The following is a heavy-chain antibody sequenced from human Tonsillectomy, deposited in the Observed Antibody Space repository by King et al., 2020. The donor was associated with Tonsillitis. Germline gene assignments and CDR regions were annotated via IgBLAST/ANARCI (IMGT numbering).Heavy chain of an antibody. CDR3: ARDLYIVVVPVPSASPDGMDV. D-gene: IGHD2-2*01. Sequence: VQLVESGGGLVQPGGSLRLSCAASGFTFSSYWMHWVRQAPGKGLVWVSRINSDGNSTSYADSVKGRFTISRDNAKNTLYLQMNSLRAEDTAVYYCARDLYIVVVPVPSASPDGMDVWGQGTTVTVSS. J-gene: IGHJ6*02. CDR2: INSDGNST. CDR1: GFTFSSYW. V-gene: IGHV3-74*01.